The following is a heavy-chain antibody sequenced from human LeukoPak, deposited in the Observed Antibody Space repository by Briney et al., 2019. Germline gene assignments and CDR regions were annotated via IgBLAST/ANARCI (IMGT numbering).Heavy chain of an antibody. Sequence: SETLSLTCTVSGGSISSCYWSWIRQPPGKGLEWIGYIYYSGTNYNPSLKSRVTISVDTSKNQFSLRLSSVTAADTAVYYCARAGLGRLFDYWGQGTLVTVSS. CDR1: GGSISSCY. J-gene: IGHJ4*02. D-gene: IGHD6-25*01. CDR2: IYYSGT. V-gene: IGHV4-59*01. CDR3: ARAGLGRLFDY.